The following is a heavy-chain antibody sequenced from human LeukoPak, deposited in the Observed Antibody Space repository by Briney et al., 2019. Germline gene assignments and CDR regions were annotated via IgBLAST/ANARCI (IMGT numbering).Heavy chain of an antibody. V-gene: IGHV3-30*04. CDR1: GFTFSNYA. CDR3: ARDAYCSGGSCSSTASVDY. CDR2: ISYDGSNK. J-gene: IGHJ4*02. D-gene: IGHD2-15*01. Sequence: GRSLRLSCAASGFTFSNYAMHWVRQAPGKGLEWVAVISYDGSNKYYADSVKGRFTISRDNSKNTLYLQMNSLRAEDTAVYYCARDAYCSGGSCSSTASVDYWGQGTLVTVSS.